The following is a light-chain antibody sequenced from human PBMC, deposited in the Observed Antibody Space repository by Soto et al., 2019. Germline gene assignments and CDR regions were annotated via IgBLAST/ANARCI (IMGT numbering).Light chain of an antibody. Sequence: QPVVTQPPSASGTPGQRVTISCSGSSSNIGSNTVNWYQHLPGAAPKVLIYNTSQRPSGVPDRFSGSKSGTSASLAISGLRSEDEADYYCAAWDDSLSAVVFGGGTKVTVL. CDR2: NTS. J-gene: IGLJ2*01. CDR3: AAWDDSLSAVV. CDR1: SSNIGSNT. V-gene: IGLV1-44*01.